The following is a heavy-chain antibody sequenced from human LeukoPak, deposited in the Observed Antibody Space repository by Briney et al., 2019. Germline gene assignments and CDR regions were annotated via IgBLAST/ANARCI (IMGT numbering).Heavy chain of an antibody. D-gene: IGHD3-10*01. CDR1: GGSISSYY. J-gene: IGHJ3*02. CDR2: IYYSGST. CDR3: ARDSWGPRGAFDI. Sequence: SETLSLTCTVSGGSISSYYWGWIRQPPGKGLEWIGSIYYSGSTHYNPSLKSRVTISVDTSKNQFSLKLSSVTAADTAVYYCARDSWGPRGAFDIWGQGTMVTVSS. V-gene: IGHV4-39*07.